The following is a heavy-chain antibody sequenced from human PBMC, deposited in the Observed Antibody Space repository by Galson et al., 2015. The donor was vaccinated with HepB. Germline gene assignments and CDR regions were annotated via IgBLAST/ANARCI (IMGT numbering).Heavy chain of an antibody. J-gene: IGHJ6*02. Sequence: SLRLSCAASGFTFSSYWMHWVRQAPGKGLVWVSRINSDGSSTSYADSVKGRFTISRDNAKNTLYLQMNSLRAEDTAVYYCARDRRFDSWYQSYGMDVWGQGTTVTVSS. CDR1: GFTFSSYW. D-gene: IGHD3/OR15-3a*01. V-gene: IGHV3-74*01. CDR3: ARDRRFDSWYQSYGMDV. CDR2: INSDGSST.